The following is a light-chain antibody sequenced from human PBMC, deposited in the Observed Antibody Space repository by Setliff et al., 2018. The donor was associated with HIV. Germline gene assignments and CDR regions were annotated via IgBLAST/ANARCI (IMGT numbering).Light chain of an antibody. CDR3: SSYTSSSTYV. Sequence: QSALTQPASVSGSPGQSITSSGTGTSSDVXGYNYVSWYQQHPGKAPKLMIYDVSKPPSGVSNRFSGSKSGNTASLTISXXQAEDEADYYFSSYTSSSTYVFGTGTKVTVL. CDR1: SSDVXGYNY. J-gene: IGLJ1*01. CDR2: DVS. V-gene: IGLV2-14*01.